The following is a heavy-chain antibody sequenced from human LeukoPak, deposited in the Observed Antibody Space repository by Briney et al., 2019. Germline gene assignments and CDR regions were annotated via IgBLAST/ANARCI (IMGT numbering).Heavy chain of an antibody. CDR2: ISSSSSYI. CDR3: AKQRGYSGYGPLLSYFDY. Sequence: GGSLRLSCAASGFTFSSYSMNWVRQAPGKGLEWVSSISSSSSYIYYADSVKGRFTISRDNAKNSLYLQMNSLRAEDTAVYYCAKQRGYSGYGPLLSYFDYWGQGTLVTVSS. CDR1: GFTFSSYS. D-gene: IGHD5-12*01. J-gene: IGHJ4*02. V-gene: IGHV3-21*04.